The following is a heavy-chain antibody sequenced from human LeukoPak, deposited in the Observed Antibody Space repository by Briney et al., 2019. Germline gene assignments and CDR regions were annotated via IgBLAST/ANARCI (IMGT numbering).Heavy chain of an antibody. J-gene: IGHJ5*01. V-gene: IGHV4-59*12. CDR1: GGSISSYY. CDR2: IYYSGST. CDR3: ASHVPSVGAYNWFDS. D-gene: IGHD1-26*01. Sequence: PSETLSLTCTVSGGSISSYYWSWIRQPPGKGLEWIGDIYYSGSTSYNASLKSRVTISVDTSKNQFSLKLSSVTAAGTAVYYCASHVPSVGAYNWFDSWGQGTLVTVSS.